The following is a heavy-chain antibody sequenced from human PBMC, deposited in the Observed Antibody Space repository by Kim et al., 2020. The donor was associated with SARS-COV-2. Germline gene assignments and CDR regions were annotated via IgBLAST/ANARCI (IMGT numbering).Heavy chain of an antibody. CDR1: GGTFSSYA. J-gene: IGHJ4*02. D-gene: IGHD3-10*01. CDR3: AAGGVGYYYGSGSYSRFDY. V-gene: IGHV1-69*13. Sequence: SVKVSCKASGGTFSSYAISWVRQAPGQGLVWLGGIIPIFGTTNYAQKFQGRVTITADESTSTAYMELSSLRSEDTAVYYCAAGGVGYYYGSGSYSRFDYWGQGTLVTVSS. CDR2: IIPIFGTT.